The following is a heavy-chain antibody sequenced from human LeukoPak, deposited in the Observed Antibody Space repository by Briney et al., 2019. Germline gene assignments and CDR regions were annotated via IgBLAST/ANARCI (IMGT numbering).Heavy chain of an antibody. CDR1: GFTFSSYA. CDR3: ATYYDYVWGSYRLGGTDAFDI. J-gene: IGHJ3*02. CDR2: ISGSGGST. V-gene: IGHV3-23*01. D-gene: IGHD3-16*02. Sequence: AGGSLRLSCAASGFTFSSYAMSWVRQAPGKGLEWVSAISGSGGSTYYADSVKGRFTISRDNSKNTLYLQMNSLRAEDTAVYYCATYYDYVWGSYRLGGTDAFDIWGQGTMVTVSS.